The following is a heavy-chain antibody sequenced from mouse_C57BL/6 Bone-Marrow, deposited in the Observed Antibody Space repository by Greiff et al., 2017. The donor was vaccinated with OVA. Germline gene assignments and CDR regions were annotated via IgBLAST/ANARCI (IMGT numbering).Heavy chain of an antibody. CDR3: ARDNYYGSSLFAY. Sequence: QVQLQQPGAELVMPGASVKLSCKASGYTFTSYWMHWVKQRPGQGLEWIGEIDPSDSYTNYNQKFKGKSTLTVDKSSSTAYMQLSSLTSADSAVYYCARDNYYGSSLFAYWGQGTLVTVSA. J-gene: IGHJ3*01. CDR2: IDPSDSYT. CDR1: GYTFTSYW. D-gene: IGHD1-1*01. V-gene: IGHV1-69*01.